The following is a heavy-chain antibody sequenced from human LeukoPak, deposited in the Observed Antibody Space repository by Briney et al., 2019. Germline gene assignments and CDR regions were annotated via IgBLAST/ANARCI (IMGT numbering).Heavy chain of an antibody. D-gene: IGHD6-19*01. V-gene: IGHV4-39*01. CDR1: GDSITSLTYY. Sequence: SETLSLTCTVSGDSITSLTYYWGWIRQPPGKGLEWIASICYSGTTYYGPSLKSRVTISVNRSDNQFSLRLSSVTAADTAVYFCAGYSSGWSSGGGYWGQGTLVTVSS. J-gene: IGHJ4*02. CDR3: AGYSSGWSSGGGY. CDR2: ICYSGTT.